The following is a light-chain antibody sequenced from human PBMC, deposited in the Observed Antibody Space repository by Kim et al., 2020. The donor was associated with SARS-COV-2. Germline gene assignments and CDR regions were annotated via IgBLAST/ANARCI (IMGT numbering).Light chain of an antibody. V-gene: IGKV1-8*01. CDR2: AAS. CDR3: QQYYSDPWT. J-gene: IGKJ1*01. Sequence: ASVGDRVTITCRASQGIGSYLAWYQQKPGKAPKLLIYAASTLQSGVPSRFSGSGSGTDFTLTISSLQSEDVATYYCQQYYSDPWTFGQGTKVDIK. CDR1: QGIGSY.